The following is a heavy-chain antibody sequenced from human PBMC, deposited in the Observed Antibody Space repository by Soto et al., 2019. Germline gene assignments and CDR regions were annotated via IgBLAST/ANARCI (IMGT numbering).Heavy chain of an antibody. CDR1: GGTFSSYA. CDR2: IIPIVATA. V-gene: IGHV1-69*12. D-gene: IGHD3-10*01. Sequence: QVQLVQSGAEVKKPGSSVKVSCKASGGTFSSYAISWVRQAPGQGLEWMGGIIPIVATANYAQKFQGRVTITADESTSTASMELGSLTSEDTAVYSCARALLGFGSTYADVWGQGTTVTVSS. CDR3: ARALLGFGSTYADV. J-gene: IGHJ6*02.